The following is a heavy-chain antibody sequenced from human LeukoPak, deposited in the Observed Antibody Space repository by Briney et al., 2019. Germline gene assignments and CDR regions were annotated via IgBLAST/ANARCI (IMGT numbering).Heavy chain of an antibody. V-gene: IGHV1-69-2*01. D-gene: IGHD2-2*01. CDR2: VDPEDGET. CDR3: ATDPRRDIVVVPAANRYYYYYMDV. J-gene: IGHJ6*03. CDR1: GYTFTDYY. Sequence: ASVKISCKVSGYTFTDYYMHWVQQAPGKGLEWMGLVDPEDGETIYAEKFQGRVTITAETSTDTAYMELSSLRSEDTAVYYCATDPRRDIVVVPAANRYYYYYMDVWGKGTTVTVSS.